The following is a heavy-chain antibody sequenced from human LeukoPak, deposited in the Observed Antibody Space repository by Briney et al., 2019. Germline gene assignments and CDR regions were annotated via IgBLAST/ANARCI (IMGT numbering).Heavy chain of an antibody. CDR3: AKDRWRDGTSSFDN. Sequence: ASVKVSCKASGYTFTGYDIHWVRQAPGQGLEWMGWISTYNGNSNYAQKLQGRVTMTTDTSTSTAYMELRSLRSDDTAMYYCAKDRWRDGTSSFDNWGQGTLVTVSS. J-gene: IGHJ4*02. CDR2: ISTYNGNS. V-gene: IGHV1-18*04. D-gene: IGHD6-6*01. CDR1: GYTFTGYD.